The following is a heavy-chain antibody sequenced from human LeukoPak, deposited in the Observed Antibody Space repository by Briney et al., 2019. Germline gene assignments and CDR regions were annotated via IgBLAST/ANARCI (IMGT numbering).Heavy chain of an antibody. D-gene: IGHD3-22*01. CDR2: IYYNGKT. CDR3: ARLLDNDSSGDPDTFDM. V-gene: IGHV4-59*11. J-gene: IGHJ3*02. CDR1: GGSTSRHY. Sequence: PSETLSLTCSVSGGSTSRHYWSWIRQPPGKGLEWIGYIYYNGKTYYNPSLQSRVTISIDTSKNLFSLKLTSVTAADTAVYSCARLLDNDSSGDPDTFDMWGQGTMVTVSS.